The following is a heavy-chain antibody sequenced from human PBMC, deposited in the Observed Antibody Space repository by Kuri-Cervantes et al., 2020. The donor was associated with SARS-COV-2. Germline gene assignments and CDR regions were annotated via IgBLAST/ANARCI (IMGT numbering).Heavy chain of an antibody. Sequence: SVKVSCKASGGTFSSYAISWVRQAPGQGLEWMGGIVPIFGTANYAQKFQGRVTITTDESMSTAYMELSSLRSEDTAVYYCASTIFGVDNWFDPWGQGTLVTVSS. CDR3: ASTIFGVDNWFDP. CDR1: GGTFSSYA. CDR2: IVPIFGTA. J-gene: IGHJ5*02. V-gene: IGHV1-69*05. D-gene: IGHD3-3*01.